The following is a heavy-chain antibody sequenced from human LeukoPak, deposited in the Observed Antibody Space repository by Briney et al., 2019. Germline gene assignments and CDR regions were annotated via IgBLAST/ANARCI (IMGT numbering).Heavy chain of an antibody. D-gene: IGHD3-16*02. J-gene: IGHJ5*02. CDR3: ARDNSVGDIAWWFDP. V-gene: IGHV1-46*01. CDR1: GYTFTSHY. Sequence: ASVKVSCKAFGYTFTSHYMHWVRQAPGPGLEWMGLINPSGSSTLYAQKFQGRVTMTRDMSTTTDYMELSSLRSEDTAVYYCARDNSVGDIAWWFDPWGQGTLVTVSS. CDR2: INPSGSST.